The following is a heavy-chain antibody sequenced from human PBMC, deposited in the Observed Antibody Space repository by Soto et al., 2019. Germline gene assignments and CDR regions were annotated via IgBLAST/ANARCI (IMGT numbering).Heavy chain of an antibody. CDR3: ARVYDSSGSTLGYYFDY. CDR2: IYYSGST. V-gene: IGHV4-59*01. Sequence: SETLSLTCTVSGGSISSYYWSWIRQPPGKGLEWIGYIYYSGSTNYNPSLKSRVTISVDTSKDQFSLKLSSVTAADTAVYYCARVYDSSGSTLGYYFDYWGQGTLVTVSS. J-gene: IGHJ4*02. CDR1: GGSISSYY. D-gene: IGHD3-22*01.